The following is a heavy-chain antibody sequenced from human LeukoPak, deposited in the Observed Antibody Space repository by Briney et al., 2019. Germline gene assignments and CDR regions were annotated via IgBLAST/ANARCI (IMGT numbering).Heavy chain of an antibody. D-gene: IGHD6-13*01. J-gene: IGHJ3*02. CDR3: ARLQQQLNAFDI. CDR2: IYPDDSAT. V-gene: IGHV5-51*01. Sequence: PGESLKISCKGSGYSFTSYWIGWVRQVPGKGLEWMGIIYPDDSATRYSPSYQGQVTISADKSISTAHLQWSSLKASDTAMYSCARLQQQLNAFDIWGQGTMVTVSS. CDR1: GYSFTSYW.